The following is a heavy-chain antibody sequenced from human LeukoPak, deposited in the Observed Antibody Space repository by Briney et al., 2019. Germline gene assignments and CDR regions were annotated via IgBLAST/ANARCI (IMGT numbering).Heavy chain of an antibody. Sequence: GESLKISCKGSGYSFTSYWIGWVRQMPGKGLEWMGIIYPGDSDTSYSPSFQGQVTISADKSISTACLQWSSLKASDTAMYYCARHSALAARPWDYWGQGTLVIVSS. CDR1: GYSFTSYW. V-gene: IGHV5-51*01. J-gene: IGHJ4*02. D-gene: IGHD6-6*01. CDR3: ARHSALAARPWDY. CDR2: IYPGDSDT.